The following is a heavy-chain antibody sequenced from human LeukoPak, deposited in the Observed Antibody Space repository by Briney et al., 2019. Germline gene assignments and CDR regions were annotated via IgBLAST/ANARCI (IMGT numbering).Heavy chain of an antibody. CDR3: ARGGELLPPYYFDY. CDR2: IKQDGSEK. J-gene: IGHJ4*02. V-gene: IGHV3-7*04. D-gene: IGHD1-26*01. Sequence: GGSVRLSCAASGFTFSNYWMSWVRQAPGKGLEWVANIKQDGSEKYYVDSVKGRFTISRDNAKNSLYLQMSSLRAEDTAVYYCARGGELLPPYYFDYWGQGTLVTVSS. CDR1: GFTFSNYW.